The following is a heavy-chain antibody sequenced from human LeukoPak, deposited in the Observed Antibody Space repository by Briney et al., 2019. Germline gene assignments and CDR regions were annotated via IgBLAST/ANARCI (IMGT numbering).Heavy chain of an antibody. J-gene: IGHJ4*02. CDR3: ARGGEGYNYVY. V-gene: IGHV4-30-4*01. Sequence: SETLSLTCTVSGGSISSANYYWNWIRQPPGKGLEWIGYISYSGSTHYNPSLKSRATISADTSKNQFSLKLTSMTAADTAVYHCARGGEGYNYVYWGQGTLVTVSS. CDR2: ISYSGST. D-gene: IGHD5-24*01. CDR1: GGSISSANYY.